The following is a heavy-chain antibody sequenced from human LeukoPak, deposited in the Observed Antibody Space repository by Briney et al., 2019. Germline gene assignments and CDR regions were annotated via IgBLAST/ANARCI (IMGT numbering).Heavy chain of an antibody. J-gene: IGHJ6*03. CDR3: ARDRGGGHMDV. CDR2: ISYDGTDK. V-gene: IGHV3-30*14. D-gene: IGHD2-15*01. Sequence: GRSLRLYCAASGCTFSSYAMHWVRQAPGKGLEWVALISYDGTDKYYADSVKGRFTISRENAKNSLYLQMNSLRAGDTAVYYCARDRGGGHMDVWGKGTTVTISS. CDR1: GCTFSSYA.